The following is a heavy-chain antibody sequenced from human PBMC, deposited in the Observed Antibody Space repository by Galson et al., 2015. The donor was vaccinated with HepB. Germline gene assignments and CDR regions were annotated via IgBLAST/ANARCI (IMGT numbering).Heavy chain of an antibody. Sequence: SVKVSCKASGYTFSDYFIYWVRQAPGQGLEWMGRLNPKSGGANYAPKFQGRVTMTRDMSISTAYMELNSLRFDDTAMYFCARATITMVQVYHTDVWGKGTTVIVSS. CDR3: ARATITMVQVYHTDV. D-gene: IGHD3-10*01. V-gene: IGHV1-2*06. J-gene: IGHJ6*03. CDR2: LNPKSGGA. CDR1: GYTFSDYF.